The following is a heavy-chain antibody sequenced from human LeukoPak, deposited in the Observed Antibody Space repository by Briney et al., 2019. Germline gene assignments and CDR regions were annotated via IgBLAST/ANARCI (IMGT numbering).Heavy chain of an antibody. CDR3: ATYVLAIGY. D-gene: IGHD3-10*02. CDR2: INPSGGST. J-gene: IGHJ4*02. CDR1: GYTFTTYA. V-gene: IGHV1-46*01. Sequence: ASVKVSCKASGYTFTTYAISWVRQAPGQGLEWMGMINPSGGSTTYAQKFQGRVTMTRDTSTSTVYMELSSLRSEDTAVYYCATYVLAIGYRGPGTLVTVSS.